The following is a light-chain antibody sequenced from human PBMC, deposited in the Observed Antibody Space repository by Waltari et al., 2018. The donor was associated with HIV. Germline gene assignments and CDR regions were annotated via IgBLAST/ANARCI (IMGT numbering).Light chain of an antibody. J-gene: IGKJ5*01. Sequence: EFVLTQSPATLSVSPGERATLAYRASQSVRRFLAWYQQKPGQAPRLLIYDTSKRATGIPARFSVSGSGTDFTLTISSLEPEDFAVYYCHQRSNWPAFGRGTRLEIK. CDR3: HQRSNWPA. V-gene: IGKV3-11*01. CDR1: QSVRRF. CDR2: DTS.